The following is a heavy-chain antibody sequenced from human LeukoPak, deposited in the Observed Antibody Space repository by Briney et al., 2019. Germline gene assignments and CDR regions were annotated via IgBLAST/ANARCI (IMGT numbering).Heavy chain of an antibody. D-gene: IGHD2-2*02. V-gene: IGHV3-30*02. Sequence: PGGSLRLSCAASGFTFSSYGMHWVRQAPGKGLEWVAFIRYDGSNKYYADSVKGRFTISRDNSKNTLYLQMNSLRAEDTAVYYCAKGVVVPAAIADYYYYYMDVWGKGTTVTISS. CDR1: GFTFSSYG. CDR2: IRYDGSNK. CDR3: AKGVVVPAAIADYYYYYMDV. J-gene: IGHJ6*03.